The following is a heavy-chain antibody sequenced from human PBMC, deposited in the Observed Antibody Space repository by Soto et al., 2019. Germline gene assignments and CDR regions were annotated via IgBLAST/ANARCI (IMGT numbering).Heavy chain of an antibody. V-gene: IGHV4-61*08. D-gene: IGHD3-3*01. CDR2: IYYSGST. Sequence: SETLSLTCTVSGGSISSGGYYWSWIRQPPGKGLEWIGYIYYSGSTNYNPSLKSRVTISVDTSKNQFSLKLSSVTAADTAVYYCARGRTIFGVVIKYYFDYWGKGTLVTVSS. CDR3: ARGRTIFGVVIKYYFDY. CDR1: GGSISSGGYY. J-gene: IGHJ4*02.